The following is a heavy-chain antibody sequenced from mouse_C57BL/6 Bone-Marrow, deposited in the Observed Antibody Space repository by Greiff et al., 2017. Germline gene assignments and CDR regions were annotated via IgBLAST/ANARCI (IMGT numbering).Heavy chain of an antibody. D-gene: IGHD4-1*01. CDR2: LPPNTGST. V-gene: IGHV1-64*01. CDR3: AVNWGPFAY. J-gene: IGHJ3*01. CDR1: GYTFTSYW. Sequence: QVQLQQPGADLVTPGASVKLSSKASGYTFTSYWLHWVKQRPGQGLEWIGLLPPNTGSTHYNAPFTSKATLTVDKSSSTASMQLSSLTSEESAVYYCAVNWGPFAYWGQGALVTVSA.